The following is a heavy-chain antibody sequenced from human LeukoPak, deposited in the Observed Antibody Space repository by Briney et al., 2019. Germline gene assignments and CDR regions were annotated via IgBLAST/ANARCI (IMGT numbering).Heavy chain of an antibody. J-gene: IGHJ4*02. D-gene: IGHD3-10*01. CDR1: GYTFTGYN. CDR3: ARVAAVGRHFDY. CDR2: INPNSGGT. Sequence: ASVKVSCTASGYTFTGYNMHWVRQAPGQGLEWMGWINPNSGGTNYAQKFQGRVTMTRDTSISTAYMELSRLRSDDTAVYSFARVAAVGRHFDYWGQGTLATVSS. V-gene: IGHV1-2*02.